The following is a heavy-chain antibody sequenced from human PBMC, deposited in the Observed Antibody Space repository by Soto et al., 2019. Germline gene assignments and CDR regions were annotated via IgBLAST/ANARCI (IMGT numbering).Heavy chain of an antibody. CDR1: GYTFSDYY. V-gene: IGHV1-2*02. CDR3: AREKAEANQDGVDF. CDR2: INPNSGGT. Sequence: ASVKVSCKASGYTFSDYYIHWVRQAPGQGLEWMGCINPNSGGTKYAPKFQGGVTITRDTSINTAYMELSRLRSGDTAVYYCAREKAEANQDGVDFLGQGTLVTVCS. J-gene: IGHJ4*02. D-gene: IGHD2-2*01.